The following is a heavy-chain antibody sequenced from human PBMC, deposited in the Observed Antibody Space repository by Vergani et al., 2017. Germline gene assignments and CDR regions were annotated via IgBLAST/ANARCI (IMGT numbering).Heavy chain of an antibody. CDR1: GFTVSSNY. Sequence: EVQVVETGGGLVQPGGSLRLSCAASGFTVSSNYMSWVRQAPGKGLEWVSVIYSGGSTYYADSVKGRFIISRDNAKNSLYLQMNSLRAEDTAVYYCARAMTGIAAAEDYWGQGTLVTVSS. CDR2: IYSGGST. J-gene: IGHJ4*02. D-gene: IGHD6-13*01. CDR3: ARAMTGIAAAEDY. V-gene: IGHV3-66*01.